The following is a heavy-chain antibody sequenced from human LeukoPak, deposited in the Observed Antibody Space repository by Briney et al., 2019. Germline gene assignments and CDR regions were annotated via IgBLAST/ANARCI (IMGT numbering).Heavy chain of an antibody. D-gene: IGHD6-13*01. CDR2: IIPIFGTA. V-gene: IGHV1-69*13. CDR3: SRERAAAGGGDY. Sequence: ASVKVSCKPSGGTFNIHAINWVRQAPGQGLEWMGVIIPIFGTANYAQKFVGRVTITADESTSTAYMEMNSLTSEDTAVYYCSRERAAAGGGDYWGQGTLVTVSS. CDR1: GGTFNIHA. J-gene: IGHJ4*02.